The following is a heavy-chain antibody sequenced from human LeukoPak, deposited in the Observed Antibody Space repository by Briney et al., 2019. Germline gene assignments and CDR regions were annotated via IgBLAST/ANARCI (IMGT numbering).Heavy chain of an antibody. Sequence: GASVKVSCKASGYIFTTYIIHWVRQAPGQGPEWMGWISAYNGNTNYAQNLQGRVTMTTDTSTSTAYMELRSLRSDDTAVYYCARGGIVATILTDSFDYWGQGTLVTVSS. J-gene: IGHJ4*02. D-gene: IGHD5-12*01. CDR3: ARGGIVATILTDSFDY. CDR1: GYIFTTYI. CDR2: ISAYNGNT. V-gene: IGHV1-18*01.